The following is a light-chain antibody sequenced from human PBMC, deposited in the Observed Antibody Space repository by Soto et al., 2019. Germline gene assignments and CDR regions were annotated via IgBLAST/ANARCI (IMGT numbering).Light chain of an antibody. CDR1: NSDVGGYNY. J-gene: IGLJ1*01. Sequence: QSVLTQPPSASGSPGQSVAISCTGTNSDVGGYNYVSWYQQHPGKAPKLMIYDVNKRPLGVPDRFSGSKSGNTASLTVSGLQAEDEADYYCSSYAGSTTFDVFGTGTKVTVL. CDR3: SSYAGSTTFDV. CDR2: DVN. V-gene: IGLV2-8*01.